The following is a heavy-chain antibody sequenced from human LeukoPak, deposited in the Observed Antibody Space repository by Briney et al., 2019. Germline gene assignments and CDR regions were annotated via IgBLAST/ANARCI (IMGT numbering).Heavy chain of an antibody. CDR2: ISSSGSTI. V-gene: IGHV3-23*01. CDR1: GFTFSSFG. CDR3: AKVPGNFDWLYQWYFDL. D-gene: IGHD3-9*01. Sequence: GGTLRLSCAASGFTFSSFGMSWVRQAPGKGLEWVSYISSSGSTIYYADSVKGRFTISRDNSKNTLYLQMNSLRAEDTAVYYCAKVPGNFDWLYQWYFDLWGRGTLVTVSS. J-gene: IGHJ2*01.